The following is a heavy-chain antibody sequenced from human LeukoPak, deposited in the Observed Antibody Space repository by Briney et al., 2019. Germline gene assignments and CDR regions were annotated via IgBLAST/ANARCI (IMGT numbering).Heavy chain of an antibody. V-gene: IGHV3-49*04. CDR1: GFTFGDYA. J-gene: IGHJ4*02. D-gene: IGHD2-2*01. Sequence: GGPLRLSCTASGFTFGDYAMSWVRQAPGKGLEWVGFIRSKAYGGTTEYAASVKGRFTISRDDSKSIAYLQMNSLKTEDTAVYYCARLADPSQPSDYWGQGTLVTVSS. CDR2: IRSKAYGGTT. CDR3: ARLADPSQPSDY.